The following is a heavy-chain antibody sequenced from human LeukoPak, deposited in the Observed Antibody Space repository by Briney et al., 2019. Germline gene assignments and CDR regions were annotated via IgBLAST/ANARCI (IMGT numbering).Heavy chain of an antibody. CDR3: ATTVGSYFDY. V-gene: IGHV4-31*03. CDR2: IYYSGST. D-gene: IGHD3-16*01. Sequence: SQTLSLTCTVSGGSISSGGYYWSWIRQHPGKGLEWIGYIYYSGSTYYNPSLKSRVTMSVDTSENQFSLRLSSVTAADTAVYYCATTVGSYFDYWSQGTLVTVSS. CDR1: GGSISSGGYY. J-gene: IGHJ4*02.